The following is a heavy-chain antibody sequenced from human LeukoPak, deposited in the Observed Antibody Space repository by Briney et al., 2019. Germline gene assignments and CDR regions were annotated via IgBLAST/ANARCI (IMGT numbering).Heavy chain of an antibody. V-gene: IGHV3-7*01. J-gene: IGHJ6*03. Sequence: GGSLRLSCAASGFTFSSYEMNWVRQAPGKGLEWVANIKQDGSEKYYVDSVKGRFTISRDNAKNSLYLQMNSLRAEDTAVYYCARDVSSSWYAAYYYYMDVWGKGTTVTVSS. CDR2: IKQDGSEK. CDR3: ARDVSSSWYAAYYYYMDV. CDR1: GFTFSSYE. D-gene: IGHD6-13*01.